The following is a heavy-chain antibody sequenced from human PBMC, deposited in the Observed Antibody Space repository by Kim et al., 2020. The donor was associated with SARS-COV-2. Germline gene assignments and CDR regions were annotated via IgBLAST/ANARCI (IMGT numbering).Heavy chain of an antibody. Sequence: GGSLRLSCAASGFTFSSYGMHWVRQAPGKGLEWVAVIWYDGSNKYYADSVKGRFTISRDNSKNTLYLQMNSLRAEDTAVYYCARDVDFWCGYYSVSVYYYGMDVWGQGTTVTVSS. J-gene: IGHJ6*02. CDR2: IWYDGSNK. CDR3: ARDVDFWCGYYSVSVYYYGMDV. V-gene: IGHV3-33*01. D-gene: IGHD3-3*01. CDR1: GFTFSSYG.